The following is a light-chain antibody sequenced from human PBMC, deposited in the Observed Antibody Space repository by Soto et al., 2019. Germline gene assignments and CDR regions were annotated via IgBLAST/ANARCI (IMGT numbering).Light chain of an antibody. V-gene: IGKV1-5*03. CDR1: QSINNW. Sequence: DIQMTQSPSTLSASVGDRVTITCRASQSINNWLAWYQQKPGKAPKLLIYEASSLLSGVPSRFSGSGSGTEFTLTISSLQPDDFADYYCQQYDSDSSTFGQGTKLHI. J-gene: IGKJ2*01. CDR2: EAS. CDR3: QQYDSDSST.